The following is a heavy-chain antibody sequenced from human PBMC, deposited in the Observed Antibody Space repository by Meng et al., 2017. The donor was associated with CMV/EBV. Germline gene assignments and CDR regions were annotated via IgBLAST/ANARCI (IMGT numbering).Heavy chain of an antibody. CDR3: ARVWDSGWDY. J-gene: IGHJ4*02. CDR2: INHSGST. D-gene: IGHD3-22*01. V-gene: IGHV4-34*01. Sequence: QLQLQQWGAGLLKSSETLSLTCAVYGGSFSGYYWSWIRQPPGKGLEWIGEINHSGSTNYNPSLKSRVTISVDTSKNQFSLKLSSVTAADTAVYYCARVWDSGWDYWGQGTLVTVSS. CDR1: GGSFSGYY.